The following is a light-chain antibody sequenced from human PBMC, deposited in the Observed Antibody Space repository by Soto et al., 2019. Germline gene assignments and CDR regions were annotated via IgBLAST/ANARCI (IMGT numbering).Light chain of an antibody. V-gene: IGKV3-15*01. CDR2: GAS. CDR3: QQHDNWPPVT. CDR1: QSVRNN. Sequence: EIVMTQSPATLSVSPGESATLSCRASQSVRNNLAWYQQKPGQAPRLLIYGASNRATVIPARFSGSGSGTEFTRTISSLQSEDIAIYYCQQHDNWPPVTFGGGTNVEIK. J-gene: IGKJ4*01.